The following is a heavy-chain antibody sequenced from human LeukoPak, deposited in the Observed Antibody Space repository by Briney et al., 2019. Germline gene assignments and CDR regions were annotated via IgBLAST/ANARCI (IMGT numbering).Heavy chain of an antibody. CDR1: GGSISSSNW. CDR3: ARELREQLWTPGGIDY. D-gene: IGHD5-18*01. V-gene: IGHV4-4*02. Sequence: SETLSLTCAVSGGSISSSNWWSWVRQPPGKGLEWIGEIYHSGSTNYNPSLKSRVTISVDKSKNQFSLKLSSVTAADTAVYYCARELREQLWTPGGIDYWGQGTLVTVSS. J-gene: IGHJ4*02. CDR2: IYHSGST.